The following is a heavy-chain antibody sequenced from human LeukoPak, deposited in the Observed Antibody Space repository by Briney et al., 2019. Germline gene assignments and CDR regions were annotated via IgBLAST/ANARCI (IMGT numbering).Heavy chain of an antibody. CDR1: GFTFSSSG. CDR2: IRYDGTDK. V-gene: IGHV3-30*02. Sequence: GGSLRLSCAASGFTFSSSGMHWVRQAPGKGLDWVAFIRYDGTDKYYADSVKGRFTISRDNAKNSLYLQMNSLRAEDTAVYYCAKVGFRYSSSATFDYWGQGTLVTVSS. J-gene: IGHJ4*02. D-gene: IGHD6-6*01. CDR3: AKVGFRYSSSATFDY.